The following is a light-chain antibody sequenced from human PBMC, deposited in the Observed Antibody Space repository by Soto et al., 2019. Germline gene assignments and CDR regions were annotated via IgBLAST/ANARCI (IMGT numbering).Light chain of an antibody. Sequence: QSALTQPRSVSGSPGQSVTISCTGTSSDVGGYNYVSWYQQYPGTAPKLMIYDVSLRPSGVPDRFSGSKSGNTASLTISGLQAEDVADYYCCSYAGTYTFYVFGSGTKVTVL. V-gene: IGLV2-11*01. CDR2: DVS. CDR3: CSYAGTYTFYV. J-gene: IGLJ1*01. CDR1: SSDVGGYNY.